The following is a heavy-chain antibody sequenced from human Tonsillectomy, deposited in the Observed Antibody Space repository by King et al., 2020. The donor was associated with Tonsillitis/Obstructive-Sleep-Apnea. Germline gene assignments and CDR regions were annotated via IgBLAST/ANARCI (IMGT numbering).Heavy chain of an antibody. CDR1: GFTFSSYW. CDR2: INSDGSST. J-gene: IGHJ6*03. V-gene: IGHV3-74*01. D-gene: IGHD2-2*01. Sequence: VQLVESGGGLVQPGGSLRLSCAASGFTFSSYWMHWVRQAPGKGLVWVSRINSDGSSTSYADSVKGRFTISRDNAKNTLCLQMNSLRAEDTALYYCARAGGPPKGLVVPAANEDYYYYYYMDVWGKGTTVTVSS. CDR3: ARAGGPPKGLVVPAANEDYYYYYYMDV.